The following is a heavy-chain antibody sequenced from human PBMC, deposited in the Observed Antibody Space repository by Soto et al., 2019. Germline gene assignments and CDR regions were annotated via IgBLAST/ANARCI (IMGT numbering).Heavy chain of an antibody. J-gene: IGHJ4*02. CDR1: GFTFTSSA. CDR2: IVVGSGNT. Sequence: GVSVKVSCKASGFTFTSSAVQWVRQARGQRLEWIGWIVVGSGNTNYAQKFQERVTITRDMSTSTAYMELSSLRSEDTAVYYCAADLGTTVTTLDYWGQGTLVTVSS. CDR3: AADLGTTVTTLDY. V-gene: IGHV1-58*01. D-gene: IGHD4-17*01.